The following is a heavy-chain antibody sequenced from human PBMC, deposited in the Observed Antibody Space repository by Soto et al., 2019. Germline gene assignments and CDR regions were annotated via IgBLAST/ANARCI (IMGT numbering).Heavy chain of an antibody. V-gene: IGHV4-30-4*01. CDR1: GGSISSGDYY. CDR2: IYYSGST. J-gene: IGHJ6*02. Sequence: TSETLSLTCTVSGGSISSGDYYWSWIRQPPGKGLEWIGYIYYSGSTYYNPSLESRVTISVDTFKNQLSLKLSSVTAADTAVYYCDRAFNYDFDYYGMDVWGQGTTVTVSS. D-gene: IGHD3-3*01. CDR3: DRAFNYDFDYYGMDV.